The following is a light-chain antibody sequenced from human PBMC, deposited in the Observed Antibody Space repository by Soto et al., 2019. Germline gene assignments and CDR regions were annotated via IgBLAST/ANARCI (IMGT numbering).Light chain of an antibody. CDR3: NSYRSSVIPVV. Sequence: QSALTQPASVSGTPGQSITISCTGSNSDVGIYDFVSWYQHHPGRAPKLIVSEVSHRPSGVSNRFSGSKSGNTASLTISGLQAEDEADYYCNSYRSSVIPVVFGGGTKVTVL. J-gene: IGLJ2*01. CDR2: EVS. CDR1: NSDVGIYDF. V-gene: IGLV2-14*01.